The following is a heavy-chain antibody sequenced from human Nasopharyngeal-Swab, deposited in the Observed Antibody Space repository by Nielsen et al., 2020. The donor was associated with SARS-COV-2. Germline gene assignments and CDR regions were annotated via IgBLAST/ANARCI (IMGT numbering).Heavy chain of an antibody. Sequence: GGSLRLSCAASGFTFSSYAIHWVRQAPGKGLEWVSYISSSGSTIYYADSVKGRFTISRDNAKNSLYLQMNSLRAEDTAVYYCATPVGDVGWGLYYYGMDVWGQGTTVTVSS. J-gene: IGHJ6*02. D-gene: IGHD1-26*01. V-gene: IGHV3-48*03. CDR1: GFTFSSYA. CDR2: ISSSGSTI. CDR3: ATPVGDVGWGLYYYGMDV.